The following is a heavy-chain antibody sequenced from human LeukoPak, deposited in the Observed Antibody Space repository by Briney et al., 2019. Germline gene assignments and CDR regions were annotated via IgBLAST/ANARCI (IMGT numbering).Heavy chain of an antibody. V-gene: IGHV3-20*04. J-gene: IGHJ4*02. CDR1: GFTFDDYG. Sequence: GGSLRLSCAASGFTFDDYGLSWVRQVPGKGLEWVSGLNWNGASTGYADSVKGRFTISRDNAKNSLYLRMNSLRAEDTAVYYCAKESAPFEAGYSSGWYGFDYWGQGTLVTVSS. CDR2: LNWNGAST. D-gene: IGHD6-19*01. CDR3: AKESAPFEAGYSSGWYGFDY.